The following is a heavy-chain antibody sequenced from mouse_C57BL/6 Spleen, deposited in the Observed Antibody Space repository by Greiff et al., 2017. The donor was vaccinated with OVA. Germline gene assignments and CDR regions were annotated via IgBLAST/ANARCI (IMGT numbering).Heavy chain of an antibody. CDR3: ASFLTGDWYFDV. CDR1: GFTFSSYG. Sequence: EVQGVESGGDLVKPGGSLKLSCAASGFTFSSYGMSWVRQTPDKRLEWVATISSGGSYTYYPDSVKGRFTISRDNAKNTLYLQMSSLKSEDTAMYYCASFLTGDWYFDVWGTGTTVTVSS. CDR2: ISSGGSYT. J-gene: IGHJ1*03. D-gene: IGHD4-1*01. V-gene: IGHV5-6*01.